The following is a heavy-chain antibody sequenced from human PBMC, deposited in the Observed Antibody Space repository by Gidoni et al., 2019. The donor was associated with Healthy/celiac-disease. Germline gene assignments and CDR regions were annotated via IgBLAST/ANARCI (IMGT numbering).Heavy chain of an antibody. V-gene: IGHV3-30-3*01. J-gene: IGHJ4*02. CDR3: ARAARYFDWDIYFDY. D-gene: IGHD3-9*01. CDR2: ISYDGSNK. CDR1: GFTFRSYA. Sequence: QVQLVESGGGVVQPGRSLRLSCAASGFTFRSYAMHWVRQAPGKGLEWVAVISYDGSNKYYADSVKGRFTISRDNSKNTLYLQMNSLRAEDTAVYYCARAARYFDWDIYFDYWGQGTLVTVSS.